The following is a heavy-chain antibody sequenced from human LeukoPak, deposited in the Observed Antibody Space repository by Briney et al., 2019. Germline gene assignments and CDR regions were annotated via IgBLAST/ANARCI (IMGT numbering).Heavy chain of an antibody. CDR1: GFTFSSYS. V-gene: IGHV3-48*04. CDR2: ISSSPSTI. D-gene: IGHD3-22*01. J-gene: IGHJ6*03. CDR3: ARDKGSGYYPGRMDL. Sequence: QAGGSLRLSCAASGFTFSSYSMDWVRQAPGKGLEWVSYISSSPSTIYYADSVKGRFIISRDNAKNSLYLQMNSLRAEDTAVYYCARDKGSGYYPGRMDLWGKGTTVTVSS.